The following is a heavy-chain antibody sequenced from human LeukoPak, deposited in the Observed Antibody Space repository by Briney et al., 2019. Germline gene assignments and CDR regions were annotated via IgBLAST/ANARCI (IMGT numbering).Heavy chain of an antibody. V-gene: IGHV3-53*01. J-gene: IGHJ4*02. CDR1: GFTVSSNY. Sequence: PGGSLRLSCAASGFTVSSNYMSWVRQAPGKGLEWVSVIYSGGSTYYADSVKGRFTISRDNSKNTPYLQMNSLRAEDTAVYYCARQRLDYYFDYWGQGTLVTVSS. D-gene: IGHD6-25*01. CDR3: ARQRLDYYFDY. CDR2: IYSGGST.